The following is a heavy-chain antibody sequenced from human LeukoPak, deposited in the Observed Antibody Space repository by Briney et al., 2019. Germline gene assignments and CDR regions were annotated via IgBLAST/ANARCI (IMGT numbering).Heavy chain of an antibody. V-gene: IGHV3-74*01. J-gene: IGHJ4*02. D-gene: IGHD3-22*01. CDR3: ARRSVDTYYYDSSGPTPGY. CDR1: GFTFSSYW. Sequence: PGGSLRLSCAASGFTFSSYWMHWVRQAPGKGPVWVSRINSDGSSTSYADSVKGRFTISRDNAKNTLYLQMNSLRAEDTAVYYCARRSVDTYYYDSSGPTPGYWGQGTLVTVSS. CDR2: INSDGSST.